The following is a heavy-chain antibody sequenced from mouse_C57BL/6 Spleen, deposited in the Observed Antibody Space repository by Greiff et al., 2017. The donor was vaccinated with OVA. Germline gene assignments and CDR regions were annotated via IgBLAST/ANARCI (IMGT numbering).Heavy chain of an antibody. Sequence: QVQLQQPGAELVKPGASVKMSCKASGYTFTSYWINWVKQRPGQGLEWIGDIYPGSGSTNYNEKFKGKATLTVDTSSSTAYMQLSSLTSEDSAVYYDAGGTTVEVEFEYWGQGTTLTVSS. V-gene: IGHV1-55*01. CDR1: GYTFTSYW. CDR2: IYPGSGST. D-gene: IGHD1-1*01. CDR3: AGGTTVEVEFEY. J-gene: IGHJ2*01.